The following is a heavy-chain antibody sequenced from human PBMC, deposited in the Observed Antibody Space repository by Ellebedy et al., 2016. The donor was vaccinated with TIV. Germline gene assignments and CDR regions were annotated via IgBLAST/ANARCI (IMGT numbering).Heavy chain of an antibody. Sequence: GESLKISCAASGFTFSSYDMHWVRQAPGKGLEWVSLISYDANNKYYADSVKGRFTISRDNSKNTLYLQMNSLRAEDTAVYYCAKVPVGYCTTPPCFYLDYWGQGTRVTVSS. CDR2: ISYDANNK. CDR3: AKVPVGYCTTPPCFYLDY. D-gene: IGHD2-8*01. CDR1: GFTFSSYD. V-gene: IGHV3-30*18. J-gene: IGHJ4*02.